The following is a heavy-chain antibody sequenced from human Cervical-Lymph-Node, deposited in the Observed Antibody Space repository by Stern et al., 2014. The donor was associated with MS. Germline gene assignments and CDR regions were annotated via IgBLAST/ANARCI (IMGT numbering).Heavy chain of an antibody. CDR1: GYTLTNHY. CDR2: VRPRSGTT. Sequence: VQLVESGAAVKKPGTSVKVSCKASGYTLTNHYIHWVRQAPGQGLEWMGIVRPRSGTTAYAQRFQVRVSMTRDTSTSTFYLDLSSLTSDDTAVYFGARDIAAAATGFDYWGQGTLVTVSS. J-gene: IGHJ4*02. D-gene: IGHD6-13*01. CDR3: ARDIAAAATGFDY. V-gene: IGHV1-46*01.